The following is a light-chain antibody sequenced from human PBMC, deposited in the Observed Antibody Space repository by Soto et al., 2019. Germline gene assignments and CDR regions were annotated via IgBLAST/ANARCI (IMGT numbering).Light chain of an antibody. CDR3: QQRSNWPPAWP. CDR1: QSVSGY. CDR2: DAS. J-gene: IGKJ1*01. V-gene: IGKV3-11*01. Sequence: EIVLTQSPATLSLSPGERATLSCRASQSVSGYLAWYQQKPGQAPRLLIYDASNRATGIPARFSGSGSGTDFTLTISSLEPEDFALYYCQQRSNWPPAWPFGQGTKVEIK.